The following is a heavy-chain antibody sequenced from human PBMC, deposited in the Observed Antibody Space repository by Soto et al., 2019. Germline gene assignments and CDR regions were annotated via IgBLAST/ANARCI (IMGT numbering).Heavy chain of an antibody. Sequence: QVQLQESGPGLVKPSQTLSLTCTVSGGSISSATHYWSWIRQHPGKGLEWIGYIYYSGRTYYNLSLKSRLTISIDTSKNLFSLKMSSVTAADTAVYYCARVDGGNSIDNWGQGTLVTVSS. V-gene: IGHV4-31*03. J-gene: IGHJ4*02. CDR1: GGSISSATHY. CDR3: ARVDGGNSIDN. CDR2: IYYSGRT. D-gene: IGHD2-21*02.